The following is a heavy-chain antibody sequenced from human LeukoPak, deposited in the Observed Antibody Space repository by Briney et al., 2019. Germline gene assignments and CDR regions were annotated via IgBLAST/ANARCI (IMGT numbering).Heavy chain of an antibody. CDR2: IYYSGST. V-gene: IGHV4-59*08. CDR1: GGSISSYY. D-gene: IGHD1-26*01. J-gene: IGHJ3*02. CDR3: ARHDHDKGSYGPLGAFDI. Sequence: PSETLSLTCTVSGGSISSYYWSWIRQPPGKGLEWIGYIYYSGSTNYNPSLKSRVTISVDTSKNQFSLKLSSVTAADTAVYYCARHDHDKGSYGPLGAFDIWGQGTMVTVSS.